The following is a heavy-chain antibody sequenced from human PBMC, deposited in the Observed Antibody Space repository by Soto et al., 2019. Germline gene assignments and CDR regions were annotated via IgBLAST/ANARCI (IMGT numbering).Heavy chain of an antibody. CDR3: ARVNACAVAGTEYFDY. Sequence: VQLQQWGAGLLKPSETLSLTCAVYGGAFSGYYWSWIRQPPGKGLEWIGEINHSGSTNYNPALKRRVTISLDTSKNHLSRSLSSVTAADTAVYYRARVNACAVAGTEYFDYWGQGTLVTVSS. CDR1: GGAFSGYY. CDR2: INHSGST. D-gene: IGHD6-19*01. V-gene: IGHV4-34*01. J-gene: IGHJ4*02.